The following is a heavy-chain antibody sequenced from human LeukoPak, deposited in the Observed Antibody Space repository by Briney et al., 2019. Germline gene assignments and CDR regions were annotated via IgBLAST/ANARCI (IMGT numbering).Heavy chain of an antibody. Sequence: ETSETLSLTCAVYGGSFSGHYWSWIRQPPGKGLEWIGEINHSGSTNYNPSLKSRVTISVDTSKNQFSLKLSSVTAADTAVYYCASSSRGAFDIWGQGTMVTVSS. CDR2: INHSGST. CDR3: ASSSRGAFDI. V-gene: IGHV4-34*01. CDR1: GGSFSGHY. J-gene: IGHJ3*02. D-gene: IGHD3-10*01.